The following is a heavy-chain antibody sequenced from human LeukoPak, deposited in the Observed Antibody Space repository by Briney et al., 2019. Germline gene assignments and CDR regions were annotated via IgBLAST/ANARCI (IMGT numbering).Heavy chain of an antibody. CDR2: IYHSGST. CDR1: GYSISSGYY. Sequence: SETPSLTCTVSGYSISSGYYWGWIRQPPGKGLEWIGSIYHSGSTYYNPSLKSRVTISVDTSKNQFSLKLSSVTAADTAVYYCARDDPRYDILTGYYGFDYWGQGTLVTVSS. D-gene: IGHD3-9*01. V-gene: IGHV4-38-2*02. J-gene: IGHJ4*02. CDR3: ARDDPRYDILTGYYGFDY.